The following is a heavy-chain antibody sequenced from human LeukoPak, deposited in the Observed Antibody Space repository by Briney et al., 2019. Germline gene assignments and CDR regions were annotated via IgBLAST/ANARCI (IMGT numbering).Heavy chain of an antibody. CDR2: IYSGGST. CDR1: GFTVSSNF. D-gene: IGHD2-8*01. J-gene: IGHJ4*02. V-gene: IGHV3-66*02. CDR3: ARGSRNVYFDY. Sequence: GGSLRLSCAASGFTVSSNFMSWVRQAPGKGLEWVSVIYSGGSTYYADSVKGRFTISGDNSKNTLYLQMNSLRPEDTAVYYCARGSRNVYFDYWGQGSLVTVSS.